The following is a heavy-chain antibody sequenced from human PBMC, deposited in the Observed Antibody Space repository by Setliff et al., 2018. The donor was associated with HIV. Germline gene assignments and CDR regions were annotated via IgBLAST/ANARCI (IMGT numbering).Heavy chain of an antibody. V-gene: IGHV4-34*01. CDR2: ITHSGST. D-gene: IGHD6-19*01. CDR1: GGSFSGYY. CDR3: ARQGAVTGHSFAS. Sequence: PSETLSLTCAVYGGSFSGYYWTWIRQPPGKGLEWIGEITHSGSTNYNPSLETRVTISVDTSKNHFSLRLSSVTAADTAVYYCARQGAVTGHSFASWAPGALVTVSS. J-gene: IGHJ4*02.